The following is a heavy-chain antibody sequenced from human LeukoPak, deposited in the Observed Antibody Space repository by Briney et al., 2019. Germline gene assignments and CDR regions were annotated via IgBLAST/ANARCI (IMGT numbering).Heavy chain of an antibody. V-gene: IGHV1-69*13. CDR2: IIPIFGTA. D-gene: IGHD1-14*01. Sequence: SVKVSCKASGGTFSSYAISWVRQAPGQGLEWMGGIIPIFGTANYAQKFQGRVTITADESTSTAYMELSSLRSEDTAVYYCARSEPQNYYYYYGMDVWGQGTTVTVSS. CDR3: ARSEPQNYYYYYGMDV. CDR1: GGTFSSYA. J-gene: IGHJ6*02.